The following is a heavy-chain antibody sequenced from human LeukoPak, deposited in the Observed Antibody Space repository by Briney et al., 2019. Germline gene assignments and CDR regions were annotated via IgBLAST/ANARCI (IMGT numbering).Heavy chain of an antibody. V-gene: IGHV3-53*01. D-gene: IGHD5-18*01. Sequence: PGGSLRLSCAASGLTVSSNYMSWVRQAPGKGLEWVSVIYSGGSTYYADSVKGRFTISRDNSKNTLYLQMNSLRAEDTAVYYCARGGYSYGPQAYWGQGTLVTVSS. J-gene: IGHJ4*02. CDR3: ARGGYSYGPQAY. CDR2: IYSGGST. CDR1: GLTVSSNY.